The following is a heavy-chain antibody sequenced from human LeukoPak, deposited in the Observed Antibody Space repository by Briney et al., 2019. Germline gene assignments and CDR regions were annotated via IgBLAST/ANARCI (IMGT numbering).Heavy chain of an antibody. Sequence: GGSLRLSCAASGFTFSDYYMSWIRHAPGKGLEWVSYISSSGSTIYYADSVKGRFTISRDNAKNSLYLQMNSLRAEDTAVYYCAREVGYYYDSSGYLDYWGQGTLVTVSS. CDR2: ISSSGSTI. CDR3: AREVGYYYDSSGYLDY. CDR1: GFTFSDYY. D-gene: IGHD3-22*01. J-gene: IGHJ4*02. V-gene: IGHV3-11*01.